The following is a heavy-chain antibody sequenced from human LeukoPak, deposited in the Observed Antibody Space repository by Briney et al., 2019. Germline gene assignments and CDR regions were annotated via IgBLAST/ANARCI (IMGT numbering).Heavy chain of an antibody. Sequence: GGSLRLSCAASGFTFSSYSMNRVRQAPGKGLEWVSYISSSSSTIYYADSVKGRLTISRDNAKNSLFLQMNSLRVEDTAVYYCARGSYGDYEYWGQGTLVTVSS. J-gene: IGHJ4*02. CDR3: ARGSYGDYEY. V-gene: IGHV3-48*04. CDR1: GFTFSSYS. D-gene: IGHD4-17*01. CDR2: ISSSSSTI.